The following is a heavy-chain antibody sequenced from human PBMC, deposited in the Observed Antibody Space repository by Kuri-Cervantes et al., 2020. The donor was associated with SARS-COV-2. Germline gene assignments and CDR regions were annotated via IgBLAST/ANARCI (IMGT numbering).Heavy chain of an antibody. Sequence: ESLKISCAVSGYSISSGYYWGWIRQPPGKGLEWIGSIYHSGSTYYNPSLKSRVTISVDTSKNQFSLKLSSVTAADTAIYYCARIRYYDILTGLAGFDYWGQGTLVTVSS. V-gene: IGHV4-38-2*01. CDR1: GYSISSGYY. D-gene: IGHD3-9*01. J-gene: IGHJ4*02. CDR2: IYHSGST. CDR3: ARIRYYDILTGLAGFDY.